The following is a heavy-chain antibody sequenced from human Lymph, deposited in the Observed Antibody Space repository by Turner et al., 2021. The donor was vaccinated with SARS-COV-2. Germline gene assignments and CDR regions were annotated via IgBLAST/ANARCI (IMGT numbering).Heavy chain of an antibody. CDR3: ARDLGTYGMDV. J-gene: IGHJ6*02. D-gene: IGHD6-13*01. V-gene: IGHV3-53*02. CDR2: IYSGGTT. Sequence: EVQLVETGGGLIQTGGSLSTSCAASGIIVSRNYMNWVRQAPGNGLEWVSVIYSGGTTYYADSVKGRFTISRDNSKNTMYLQMNSLRVEGTAVYYCARDLGTYGMDVWGQGTTVTVSS. CDR1: GIIVSRNY.